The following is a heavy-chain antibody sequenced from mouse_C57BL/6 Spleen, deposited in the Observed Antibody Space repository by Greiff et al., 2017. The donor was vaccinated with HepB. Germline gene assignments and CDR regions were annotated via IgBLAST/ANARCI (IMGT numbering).Heavy chain of an antibody. CDR2: IDPSDSYT. CDR3: ARSGDGGGFDY. CDR1: GYTFTSYW. V-gene: IGHV1-69*01. D-gene: IGHD3-1*01. J-gene: IGHJ2*01. Sequence: VQLQQPGAELVMPGASVKLSCKASGYTFTSYWMHWVKQRPGQGLEWIGEIDPSDSYTNYNQKFKGKSTLTVDKSSSTAYMQLSSLTSEDSAVYYCARSGDGGGFDYWGQGTTLTVSS.